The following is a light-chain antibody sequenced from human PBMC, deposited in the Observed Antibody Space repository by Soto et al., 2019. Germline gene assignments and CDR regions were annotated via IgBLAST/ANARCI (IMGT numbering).Light chain of an antibody. V-gene: IGKV1-33*01. J-gene: IGKJ4*01. CDR2: DVY. Sequence: DIQMTQSPSSLSASVGDRVTITCQASQDISNYLNWYQQNPGKAPKLLIYDVYNLQPGVPSRFSGSGSGTDFTLTITNLQPEDFATYYCQQYDDLPLTFGGGTTVEIK. CDR1: QDISNY. CDR3: QQYDDLPLT.